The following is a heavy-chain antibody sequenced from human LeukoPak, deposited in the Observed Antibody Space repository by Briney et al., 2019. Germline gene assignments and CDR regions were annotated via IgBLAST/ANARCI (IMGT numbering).Heavy chain of an antibody. CDR1: GYTFTGYY. CDR3: ASSIVGAILYYFDY. J-gene: IGHJ4*02. CDR2: INPNSGGT. D-gene: IGHD1-26*01. Sequence: GASVKVSCKASGYTFTGYYMHWVRQAPGQGLEWMGWINPNSGGTNYAQKFQGRVTMTRDTSISTAYMELSRLRSDDTAVYYCASSIVGAILYYFDYWGQGTLVTVSS. V-gene: IGHV1-2*02.